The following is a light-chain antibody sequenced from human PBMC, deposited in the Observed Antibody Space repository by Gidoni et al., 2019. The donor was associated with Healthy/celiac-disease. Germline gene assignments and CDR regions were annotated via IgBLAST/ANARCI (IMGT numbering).Light chain of an antibody. Sequence: QSALTQPASVSGSPGQSITISCTGTSSDVGGYNYVSWYQQTPGKAPKLMLYEVSNRPSGVSNRFSGSKSGNTASLTISGLQAEDEADYYCSSYTSSSTYVVGGG. CDR3: SSYTSSSTYVV. J-gene: IGLJ2*01. CDR2: EVS. CDR1: SSDVGGYNY. V-gene: IGLV2-14*01.